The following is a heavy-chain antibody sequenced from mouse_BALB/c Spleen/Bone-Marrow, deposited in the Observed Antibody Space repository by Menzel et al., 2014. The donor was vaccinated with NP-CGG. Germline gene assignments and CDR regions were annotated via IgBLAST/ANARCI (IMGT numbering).Heavy chain of an antibody. CDR1: GCTFTDYY. J-gene: IGHJ4*01. Sequence: QLQQSGPAMVKPGASVKISCKDSGCTFTDYYINWVKQKPGQGLEWVGWIYPGSGNTKYTEKFKGKATLTVATSSSTAYMQLSSLTSGDTAVYCCANLGRYARDYWGQGTPVTGSS. V-gene: IGHV1-84*02. D-gene: IGHD3-1*01. CDR2: IYPGSGNT. CDR3: ANLGRYARDY.